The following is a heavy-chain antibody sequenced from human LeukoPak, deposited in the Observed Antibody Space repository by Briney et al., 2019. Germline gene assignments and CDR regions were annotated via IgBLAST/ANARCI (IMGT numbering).Heavy chain of an antibody. V-gene: IGHV3-30*14. D-gene: IGHD6-19*01. CDR2: ISHDGNTK. J-gene: IGHJ4*02. CDR3: AREGSSGLDY. CDR1: GFTFTNYA. Sequence: PGRSARLSCAGSGFTFTNYAMHWVRQAPGKGLEWLAAISHDGNTKYNADSVKDRFTISRDNSKNTLYLQMNSLRAEDTAVYYCAREGSSGLDYWGQGTLVTVSS.